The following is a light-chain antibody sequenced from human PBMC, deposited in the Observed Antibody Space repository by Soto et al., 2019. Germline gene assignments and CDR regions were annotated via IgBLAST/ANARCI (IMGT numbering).Light chain of an antibody. CDR2: DVS. Sequence: QSVLTQPRSVSGSPGQSVAISCTGTTSDVGGYDYVSWHQQHPGTAPELIIFDVSKRPSGVPDRFSGSKSGNTASLTISGLQAEDEADYFCCSYAGDFYVFGSGTKVTVL. CDR1: TSDVGGYDY. CDR3: CSYAGDFYV. J-gene: IGLJ1*01. V-gene: IGLV2-11*01.